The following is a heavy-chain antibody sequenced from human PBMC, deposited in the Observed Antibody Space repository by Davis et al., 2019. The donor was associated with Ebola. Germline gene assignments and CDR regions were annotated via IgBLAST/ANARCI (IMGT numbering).Heavy chain of an antibody. CDR2: IIPIFGTA. V-gene: IGHV1-69*06. CDR1: GGTFSSYA. J-gene: IGHJ6*02. CDR3: ARDYRESIAVAADPYYYGMDV. Sequence: SVKVSCKASGGTFSSYAISWVRQAPGQGLEWMGGIIPIFGTANYAQKFQGRVTITADKSTSTAYMELSSLRSEDTAVYYCARDYRESIAVAADPYYYGMDVWGQGTTVTVSS. D-gene: IGHD6-19*01.